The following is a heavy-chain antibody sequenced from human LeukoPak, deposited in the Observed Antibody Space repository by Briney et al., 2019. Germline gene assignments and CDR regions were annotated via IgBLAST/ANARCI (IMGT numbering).Heavy chain of an antibody. Sequence: TSETLSLTCTVSGGSISSGSYYWSWIRQPAGKGLEWIGRIYTSGSTDYNPSLKSRVTISVDTSKNQFSLKLSSVTAADTAVYYCARELDYSNYGYFDYWGQGTLVTVFS. CDR3: ARELDYSNYGYFDY. J-gene: IGHJ4*02. D-gene: IGHD4-11*01. CDR2: IYTSGST. V-gene: IGHV4-61*02. CDR1: GGSISSGSYY.